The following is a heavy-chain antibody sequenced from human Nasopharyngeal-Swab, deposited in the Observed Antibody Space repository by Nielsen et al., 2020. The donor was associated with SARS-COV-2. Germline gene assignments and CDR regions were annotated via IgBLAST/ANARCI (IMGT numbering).Heavy chain of an antibody. D-gene: IGHD3-22*01. Sequence: SETLSLTCAVYGGSFSGYYWSWIRQPPGKGLEWIGEINHSGSTNYNPSLKSRVTTSVDTSKNQFSLKLSSVTAADTAVYYCARSQKGYYYDSSGYFYWGQGTLVTVSS. CDR2: INHSGST. V-gene: IGHV4-34*01. J-gene: IGHJ4*02. CDR3: ARSQKGYYYDSSGYFY. CDR1: GGSFSGYY.